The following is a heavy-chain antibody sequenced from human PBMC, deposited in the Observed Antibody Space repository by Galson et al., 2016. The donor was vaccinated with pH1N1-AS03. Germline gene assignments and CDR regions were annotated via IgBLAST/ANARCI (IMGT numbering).Heavy chain of an antibody. Sequence: SLRLSCAASGFTFSTYTMNWVRQAPGKGLEWVAYISSSSRFIYYEDAVQGRFTISKDSPKNSVYLHMNGLRADDTAVYYCARDGGYSSGWIDFWGQGTLVSVSS. J-gene: IGHJ4*02. CDR3: ARDGGYSSGWIDF. V-gene: IGHV3-21*01. D-gene: IGHD3-22*01. CDR2: ISSSSRFI. CDR1: GFTFSTYT.